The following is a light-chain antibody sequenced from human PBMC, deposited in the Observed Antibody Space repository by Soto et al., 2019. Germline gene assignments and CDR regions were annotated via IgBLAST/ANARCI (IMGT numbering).Light chain of an antibody. Sequence: DIQMTQSPFTLSASVGDRVTITCRASQNINKRLAWHQQKPGKAPKLLIYAASTLQSGVPSRFSGSGSGTDFTLTISSLQPEDFATYYCQQFNSYPRTFGPGTKVDIK. CDR3: QQFNSYPRT. CDR2: AAS. J-gene: IGKJ3*01. CDR1: QNINKR. V-gene: IGKV1-5*01.